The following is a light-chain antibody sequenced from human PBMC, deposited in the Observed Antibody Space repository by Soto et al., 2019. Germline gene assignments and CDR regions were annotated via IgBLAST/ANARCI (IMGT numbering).Light chain of an antibody. CDR2: DVR. J-gene: IGLJ2*01. CDR3: SSYTSGNTVI. V-gene: IGLV2-14*01. CDR1: SSDIGGYNY. Sequence: QSALTQPASVSGSPGQSITISCTGTSSDIGGYNYVSWYQQHPRKAPKLMIYDVRSRPLGVSDRFSASKSGNTASLTITGLQAEDEADYYCSSYTSGNTVIFGGGTQLTVL.